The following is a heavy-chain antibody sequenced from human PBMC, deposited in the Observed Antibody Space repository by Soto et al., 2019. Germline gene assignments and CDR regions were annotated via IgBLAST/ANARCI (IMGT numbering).Heavy chain of an antibody. CDR2: INWNSGSI. Sequence: LSLTCSVSGVTMSYGGYSWSWIRQSPGKGLEWVSGINWNSGSIGYGDSVKGRFAISRDNAKNSLHLQMNSLSAEDTAFYYCVKDESINWYSGHFRHWGQGTLVTVSS. CDR3: VKDESINWYSGHFRH. D-gene: IGHD6-13*01. J-gene: IGHJ1*01. CDR1: GVTMSYGGYS. V-gene: IGHV3-9*01.